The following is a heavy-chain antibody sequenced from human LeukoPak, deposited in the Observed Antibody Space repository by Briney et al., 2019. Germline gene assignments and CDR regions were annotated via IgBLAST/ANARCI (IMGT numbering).Heavy chain of an antibody. CDR1: GFTFDDYA. Sequence: GGSLRLSCAASGFTFDDYAMHWVRQAPGKGLEWVSGISWNSGSIGYADSVKGRFTISRDNAKNSLYLQMNSLRAEDTALYYCAKAALGVVITGYYFDYWGQGTLVTVSS. J-gene: IGHJ4*02. CDR3: AKAALGVVITGYYFDY. CDR2: ISWNSGSI. D-gene: IGHD3-3*01. V-gene: IGHV3-9*01.